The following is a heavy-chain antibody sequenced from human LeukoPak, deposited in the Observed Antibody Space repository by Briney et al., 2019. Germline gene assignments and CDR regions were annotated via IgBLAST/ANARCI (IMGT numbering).Heavy chain of an antibody. V-gene: IGHV3-23*01. Sequence: PGGSLRLSCAASGFTFSSYAMSWVRQAPGKGLEWVSAISGSGGSTYYADSVKGRFTISRDNSKNTLYLQMNSLRAEDTAVYYCAGYYDILTGYYYFDYWGQGTLVTVSP. CDR3: AGYYDILTGYYYFDY. D-gene: IGHD3-9*01. CDR2: ISGSGGST. J-gene: IGHJ4*02. CDR1: GFTFSSYA.